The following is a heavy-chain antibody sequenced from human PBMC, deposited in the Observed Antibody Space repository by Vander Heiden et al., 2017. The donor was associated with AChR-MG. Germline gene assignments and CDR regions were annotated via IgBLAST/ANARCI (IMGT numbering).Heavy chain of an antibody. J-gene: IGHJ5*02. CDR1: GLTFSTYW. V-gene: IGHV3-7*01. D-gene: IGHD1-26*01. Sequence: DVQLVEPGGRLVQPGGSLGLPCPASGLTFSTYWMSWVRQAPGKVLEWVANIRQDGSEKYYVDSVKGRFTISRDNAKNSLYLQMNSLRAEDTAVYYCAREFSVSLLRGNWFDPWGQGTLVTVSS. CDR2: IRQDGSEK. CDR3: AREFSVSLLRGNWFDP.